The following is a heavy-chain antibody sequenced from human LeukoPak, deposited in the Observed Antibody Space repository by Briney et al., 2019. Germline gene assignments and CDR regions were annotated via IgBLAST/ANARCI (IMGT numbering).Heavy chain of an antibody. J-gene: IGHJ4*02. V-gene: IGHV3-23*01. CDR2: INDNGGQR. Sequence: GGSLRLSCTASGFAFNNYAMTWVRQAPGKGLEWVSNINDNGGQRHYADSVKGRFTISRDNSKNTLFLQMDSLRAEDTAVYYCAKTQWKVGATDYFDYWGQGILVTVSS. CDR1: GFAFNNYA. D-gene: IGHD1-26*01. CDR3: AKTQWKVGATDYFDY.